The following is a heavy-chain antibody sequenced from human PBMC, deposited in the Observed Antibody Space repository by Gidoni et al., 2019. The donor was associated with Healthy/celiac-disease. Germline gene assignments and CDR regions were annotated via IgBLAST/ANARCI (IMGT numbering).Heavy chain of an antibody. CDR1: GFTFSSYA. Sequence: QVQLVESGGGVVQPGRSLRLSCAASGFTFSSYAMHWVRQAPGKGLEGVAVISYDGSNKYYADSVKGRFTISRDNSKNTRYLQMNSLRAEDTAVYYCARDVISFGGVIGSNWFDPWGQGTLVTVSS. V-gene: IGHV3-30-3*01. D-gene: IGHD3-16*02. CDR3: ARDVISFGGVIGSNWFDP. J-gene: IGHJ5*02. CDR2: ISYDGSNK.